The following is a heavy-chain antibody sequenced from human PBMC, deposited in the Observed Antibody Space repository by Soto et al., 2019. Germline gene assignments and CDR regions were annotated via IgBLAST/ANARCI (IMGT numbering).Heavy chain of an antibody. CDR2: IYYSGST. CDR3: AGETSVTKDY. D-gene: IGHD2-21*02. V-gene: IGHV4-39*01. J-gene: IGHJ4*02. Sequence: QLQLQESGPGLVKPSETLSLTCTVSGGSISSSSYYWGWIHQPPGKGLEWIGSIYYSGSTYYNPSLKSRVTISVDTSKNQFSLKLSSVTAADTAVYYCAGETSVTKDYWGQGTLVTVSS. CDR1: GGSISSSSYY.